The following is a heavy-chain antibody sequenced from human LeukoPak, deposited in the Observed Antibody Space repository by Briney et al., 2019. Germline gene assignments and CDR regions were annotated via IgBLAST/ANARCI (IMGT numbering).Heavy chain of an antibody. Sequence: ASVKVSCKASGYTFAGNYIHWARQAPGQGLEWMGWINPNSGDTKFAQSFQGRVTMTRDTSISTAYMELSRLRSDDTAVYFCARDFSQSGNYIYYWGQGTLVTVSS. CDR3: ARDFSQSGNYIYY. V-gene: IGHV1-2*02. D-gene: IGHD3-3*01. J-gene: IGHJ4*02. CDR1: GYTFAGNY. CDR2: INPNSGDT.